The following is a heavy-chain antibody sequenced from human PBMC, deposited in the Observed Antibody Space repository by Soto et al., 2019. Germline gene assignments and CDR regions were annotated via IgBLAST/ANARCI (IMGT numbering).Heavy chain of an antibody. CDR3: ARDAGYSSSWYFDY. D-gene: IGHD6-13*01. V-gene: IGHV1-3*01. J-gene: IGHJ4*02. CDR2: INPSNGNT. CDR1: GYTFTSYA. Sequence: ASVKLSCKASGYTFTSYAMHWVRQAPGQRLEWMGWINPSNGNTKYAQKFQGRVTMTRNTSISTAYMELSSLRSDDTAVYYCARDAGYSSSWYFDYWGQGTLVTVSS.